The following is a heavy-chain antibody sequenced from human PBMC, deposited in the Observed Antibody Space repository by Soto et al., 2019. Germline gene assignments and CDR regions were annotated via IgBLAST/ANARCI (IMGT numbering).Heavy chain of an antibody. CDR1: GYSFTSYG. V-gene: IGHV1-18*01. Sequence: GASVKVSSKASGYSFTSYGISWVRQSPGQGLEWMGWISAYNGNTNYAQKLQGRVTMTTDTSTSTAYMELRSLRSDDTAVYYCARDGGYSSSWLRRFDPRGQGTLVTLSS. CDR2: ISAYNGNT. CDR3: ARDGGYSSSWLRRFDP. J-gene: IGHJ5*02. D-gene: IGHD6-13*01.